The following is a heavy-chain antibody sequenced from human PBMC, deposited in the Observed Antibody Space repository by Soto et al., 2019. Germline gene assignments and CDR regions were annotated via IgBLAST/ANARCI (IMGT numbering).Heavy chain of an antibody. CDR2: IYYSGST. J-gene: IGHJ6*02. Sequence: QLQLQESGPGLVKPTETLSLTCTVSGGSISSSSYYWGWIRQPPGKGLEWIGSIYYSGSTYYNPSLKSQVTISVDTSKNQFSLKLSSVTSAYTAVYYCAGTTVEGDYYYYGMDVWGQGTTVTVSS. V-gene: IGHV4-39*01. D-gene: IGHD4-4*01. CDR3: AGTTVEGDYYYYGMDV. CDR1: GGSISSSSYY.